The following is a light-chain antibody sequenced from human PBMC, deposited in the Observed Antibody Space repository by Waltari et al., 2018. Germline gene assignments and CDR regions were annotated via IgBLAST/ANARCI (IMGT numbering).Light chain of an antibody. CDR3: LQDYNYPWT. Sequence: AIQMTQAPSSLSASVGDKVTITCRASQGIRYDLGWYQHKPGKAPKLLIYAASSLQSWVPSRFSGGGAGTEFTLTISSLQPEDFVTYYCLQDYNYPWTFGQGTKVEIK. J-gene: IGKJ1*01. CDR2: AAS. V-gene: IGKV1-6*01. CDR1: QGIRYD.